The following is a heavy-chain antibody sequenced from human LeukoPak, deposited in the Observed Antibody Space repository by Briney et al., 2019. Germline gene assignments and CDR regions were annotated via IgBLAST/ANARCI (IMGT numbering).Heavy chain of an antibody. CDR2: ISYDGSNK. Sequence: GRSLRLSCAASGFTFSSYAMHWVRQAPGKGLEWVAAISYDGSNKYYADSVKGRFTISRDNSKNTLYLQMNSLRAEDTAVYYCARGLIAVAGMGGYWGQGTLVTVSS. V-gene: IGHV3-30-3*01. J-gene: IGHJ4*02. CDR1: GFTFSSYA. CDR3: ARGLIAVAGMGGY. D-gene: IGHD6-19*01.